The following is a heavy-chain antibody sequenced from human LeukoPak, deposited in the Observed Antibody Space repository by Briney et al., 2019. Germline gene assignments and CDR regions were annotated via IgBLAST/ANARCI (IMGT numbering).Heavy chain of an antibody. CDR2: ISPTGSTT. Sequence: GGSLRLSCAASGFSFSGHWMHWARQLPGKGLVWVSRISPTGSTTGYADSVKGRFTVSRDNAKNTLYLQVNNLRAEDTAVYYCARGPSSNWSGLDFWGQGTLLTVSS. CDR3: ARGPSSNWSGLDF. D-gene: IGHD6-13*01. CDR1: GFSFSGHW. J-gene: IGHJ4*02. V-gene: IGHV3-74*01.